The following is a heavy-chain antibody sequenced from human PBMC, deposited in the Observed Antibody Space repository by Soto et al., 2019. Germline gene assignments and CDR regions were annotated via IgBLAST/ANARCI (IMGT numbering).Heavy chain of an antibody. CDR1: GFSLSDFAVG. CDR3: VHTAGWPHRY. Sequence: HITLKESGPTLVKPTQTLTLTCTLSGFSLSDFAVGVAWVRRPPGKALEWLALIYSDGNKYYSPSLKTRLTISTDTSKDHVVLTMTNMDPLDTATYFCVHTAGWPHRYWGQGTQVTVSS. V-gene: IGHV2-5*02. J-gene: IGHJ4*02. CDR2: IYSDGNK.